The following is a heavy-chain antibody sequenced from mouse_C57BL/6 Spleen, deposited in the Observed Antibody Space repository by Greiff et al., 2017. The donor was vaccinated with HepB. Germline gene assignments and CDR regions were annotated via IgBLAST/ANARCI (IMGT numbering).Heavy chain of an antibody. CDR2: INPNNGGT. CDR1: GYTFTDYN. J-gene: IGHJ4*01. Sequence: EVQLQQSGPELVKPGASVKIPCKASGYTFTDYNMDWVKQSHGKSLEWIGDINPNNGGTIYNQKFKGKATLTVDKSSSTAYMELRSLTSEDTAVYYCARKTTVVPALGWYAMDYWGQGTSVTVSS. V-gene: IGHV1-18*01. D-gene: IGHD1-1*01. CDR3: ARKTTVVPALGWYAMDY.